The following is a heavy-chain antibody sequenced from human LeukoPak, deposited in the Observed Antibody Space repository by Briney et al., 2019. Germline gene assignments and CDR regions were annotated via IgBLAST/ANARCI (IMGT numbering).Heavy chain of an antibody. D-gene: IGHD2-2*01. CDR3: ARRLYCSTTTCYDRGYYFDH. CDR1: GYRFGSYW. V-gene: IGHV5-51*01. J-gene: IGHJ4*02. Sequence: GESLKISCQGSGYRFGSYWIAWVRQMPGKGLEWMGIIYPGNSDTKDSPSFQGQVTISADKSTNTAYLQFVSLRASDTAVYYCARRLYCSTTTCYDRGYYFDHWGQGTLVTVSS. CDR2: IYPGNSDT.